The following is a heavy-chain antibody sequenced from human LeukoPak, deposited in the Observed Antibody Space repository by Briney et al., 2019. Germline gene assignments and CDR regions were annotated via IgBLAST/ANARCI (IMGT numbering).Heavy chain of an antibody. CDR2: ISSSSYI. CDR3: ARDSDVHCSGGSCTNFDY. J-gene: IGHJ4*02. V-gene: IGHV3-21*01. D-gene: IGHD2-15*01. Sequence: GGSLRLSCVASGFTFSSYSMNWVRQAPGKGLEWVSSISSSSYIYYTDSVKGRFTISRDNAKKSLYLQMSSLRAEDTAIYYCARDSDVHCSGGSCTNFDYWGQGTLVTVSS. CDR1: GFTFSSYS.